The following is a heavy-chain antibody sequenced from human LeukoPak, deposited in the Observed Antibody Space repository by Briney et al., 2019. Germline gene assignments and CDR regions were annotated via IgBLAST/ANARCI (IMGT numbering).Heavy chain of an antibody. J-gene: IGHJ3*02. D-gene: IGHD6-19*01. CDR3: ARLSGGVAGIVLAFDI. V-gene: IGHV5-10-1*01. CDR1: GYSFTSYW. CDR2: IDPSDSYT. Sequence: GESLRISCKGSGYSFTSYWISWVRQMPGKGLEWMGRIDPSDSYTNYSTSFQGHVTISADKSISTAYLQWSSLKASDTAMYYCARLSGGVAGIVLAFDIWGQGTMVTVSS.